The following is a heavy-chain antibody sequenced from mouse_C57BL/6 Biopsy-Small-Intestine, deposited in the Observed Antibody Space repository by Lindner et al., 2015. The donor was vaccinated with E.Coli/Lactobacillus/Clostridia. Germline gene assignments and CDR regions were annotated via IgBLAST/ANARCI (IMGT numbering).Heavy chain of an antibody. J-gene: IGHJ2*01. Sequence: VQLQESGGGLVQPKGSLKLSCAASGFSFNTYAMNWVRQAPGKGLEWVARIRSKSNNYATYYADSVKDRFTISRDDSESMLYLQMNNLKTEDTAMYYYVGHQANWDYFDYWGQGTTLTVSS. CDR2: IRSKSNNYAT. CDR1: GFSFNTYA. CDR3: VGHQANWDYFDY. D-gene: IGHD4-1*01. V-gene: IGHV10-1*01.